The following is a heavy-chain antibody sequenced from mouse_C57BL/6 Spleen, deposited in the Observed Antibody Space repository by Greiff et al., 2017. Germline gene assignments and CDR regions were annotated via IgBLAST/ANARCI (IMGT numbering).Heavy chain of an antibody. J-gene: IGHJ4*01. D-gene: IGHD1-1*01. V-gene: IGHV14-3*01. CDR2: IDPANGNT. CDR1: GFNIKNTY. Sequence: VQLQQSVAELVRPGASVKLSCTASGFNIKNTYMHWVKQRPEQGLEWIGRIDPANGNTQYAPKFQGKATITADTSSNTAYLPLSSLTSEDTAIYYCARSERYITTVAGAMDYWGQGTSVTVSS. CDR3: ARSERYITTVAGAMDY.